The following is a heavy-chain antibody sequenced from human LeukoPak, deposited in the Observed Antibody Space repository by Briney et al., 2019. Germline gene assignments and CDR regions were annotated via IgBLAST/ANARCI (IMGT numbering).Heavy chain of an antibody. V-gene: IGHV3-7*01. D-gene: IGHD3-9*01. CDR1: GFSLSSYW. Sequence: GGSLRLSCAASGFSLSSYWMSWVRQAPGKGLEWVANIKQDGSEKYYVDSVKGRFTISRDNAKNSLYLQMNSLRPEDTAVYYCARGILTGVDYFHYWAERTLVTVSS. CDR3: ARGILTGVDYFHY. J-gene: IGHJ4*02. CDR2: IKQDGSEK.